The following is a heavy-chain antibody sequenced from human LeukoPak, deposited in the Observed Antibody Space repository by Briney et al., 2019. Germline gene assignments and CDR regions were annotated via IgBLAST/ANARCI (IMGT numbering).Heavy chain of an antibody. CDR3: ARGSYFAYYDFWSGYSTNDAFDI. CDR2: IYYSGST. Sequence: SETLSLTCTVSGGSISSSSYYWGWIRQPPGKGLEWIGSIYYSGSTYYNPSLKSRVTISVDTSKNQFSLKLSSVTAADTAVYYCARGSYFAYYDFWSGYSTNDAFDIWGQGTMVTVSS. CDR1: GGSISSSSYY. D-gene: IGHD3-3*01. V-gene: IGHV4-39*01. J-gene: IGHJ3*02.